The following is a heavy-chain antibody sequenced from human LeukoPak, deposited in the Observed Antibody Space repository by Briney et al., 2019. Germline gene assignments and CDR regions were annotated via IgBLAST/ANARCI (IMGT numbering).Heavy chain of an antibody. CDR2: ISSSGSTI. D-gene: IGHD6-19*01. CDR3: ARVVSSGWYSDY. V-gene: IGHV3-48*03. J-gene: IGHJ4*02. CDR1: GFTFSSYE. Sequence: GGSLRLSCAASGFTFSSYEMNWVRQAPGKGLERVSYISSSGSTIYYADSVKGRFTISRDNAKNSLYLQMNSLRAEDTAVYYCARVVSSGWYSDYWGQGTLVTVSS.